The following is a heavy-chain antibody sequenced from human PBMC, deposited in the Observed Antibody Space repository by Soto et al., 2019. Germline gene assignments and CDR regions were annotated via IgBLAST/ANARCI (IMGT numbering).Heavy chain of an antibody. J-gene: IGHJ4*02. D-gene: IGHD5-18*01. CDR1: GYTFTSYG. CDR3: WRERGYRFGSDY. Sequence: QVQLVQSGAEVKKPGASVKVSCKASGYTFTSYGISWVRQAPGQGLEWMGWISAYNGNTNYAQKLQGRVTMTTDTATSNGYMELGWPRSEDKGVDFCWRERGYRFGSDYWGQGTLVTVSS. V-gene: IGHV1-18*01. CDR2: ISAYNGNT.